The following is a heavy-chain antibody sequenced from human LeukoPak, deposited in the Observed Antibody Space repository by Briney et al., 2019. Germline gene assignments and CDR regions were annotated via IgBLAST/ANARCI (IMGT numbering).Heavy chain of an antibody. CDR3: ARDRAYAFDN. V-gene: IGHV3-21*01. D-gene: IGHD3-10*01. CDR2: ISGSRGYI. CDR1: GFTFSSYS. Sequence: PGGSLRLSCAASGFTFSSYSMNWVRQAPGKGLEWVSSISGSRGYIYYADSVKGRFTISRDNAKNSLYLQMNSLRAEDTAVYYCARDRAYAFDNWGQGTMVTVSS. J-gene: IGHJ3*02.